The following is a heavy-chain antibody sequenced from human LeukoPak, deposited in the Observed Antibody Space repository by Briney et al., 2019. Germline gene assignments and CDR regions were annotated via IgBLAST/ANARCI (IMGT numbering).Heavy chain of an antibody. CDR3: ANGLTKSSGNY. V-gene: IGHV3-23*01. CDR1: GFTFSSHA. Sequence: GGSLRLSCAASGFTFSSHAMNWVRQAPGKGLEWVSAISGSGGSTYYAGSVKGRFTISRDNSKNTLYLQMNSLRAEDTAVYYCANGLTKSSGNYWGQGTLVTVSS. J-gene: IGHJ4*02. CDR2: ISGSGGST. D-gene: IGHD6-25*01.